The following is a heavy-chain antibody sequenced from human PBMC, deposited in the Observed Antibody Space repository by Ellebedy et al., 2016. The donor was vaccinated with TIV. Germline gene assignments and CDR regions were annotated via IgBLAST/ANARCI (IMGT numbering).Heavy chain of an antibody. CDR2: IYGSGGT. V-gene: IGHV3-23*01. Sequence: GGSLRLSCAASGFTFSSYAMSWVRQAPGRGLKWVSTIYGSGGTYYAGSVKGRFTISRDNSKNTLYLQMNSLRAEDTAVYYCAGGISVAGTSLGFWGQGTLVTVSS. CDR1: GFTFSSYA. CDR3: AGGISVAGTSLGF. D-gene: IGHD6-19*01. J-gene: IGHJ4*02.